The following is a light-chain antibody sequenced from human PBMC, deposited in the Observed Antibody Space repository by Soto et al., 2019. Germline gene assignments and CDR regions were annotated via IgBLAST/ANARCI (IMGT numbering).Light chain of an antibody. V-gene: IGLV1-44*01. Sequence: QSVLTQPPSASGTPGQRVTISCSGSSSNIGSNTVNWYQQVPRTAPKLLIYSNNQRPSGVPDRFSGSKSGTSVSLAISGLQSEDEADYYCAAWDDSLNDVVLGGGTKVTVL. CDR2: SNN. CDR1: SSNIGSNT. J-gene: IGLJ2*01. CDR3: AAWDDSLNDVV.